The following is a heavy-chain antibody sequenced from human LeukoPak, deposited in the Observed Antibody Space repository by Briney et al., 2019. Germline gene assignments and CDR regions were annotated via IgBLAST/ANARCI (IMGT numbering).Heavy chain of an antibody. CDR2: IYYSGST. V-gene: IGHV4-59*01. D-gene: IGHD2-2*01. CDR3: ARGLGYCSSTSCPGDWFDP. CDR1: GGSISSYF. Sequence: PSETLSLTCTVSGGSISSYFWSWIRQPPGKGLEWIGYIYYSGSTNYNPSLKSRVTISVDTSKSQFSLKLSSVTAADTAVYYCARGLGYCSSTSCPGDWFDPWGQGTLVTVSS. J-gene: IGHJ5*02.